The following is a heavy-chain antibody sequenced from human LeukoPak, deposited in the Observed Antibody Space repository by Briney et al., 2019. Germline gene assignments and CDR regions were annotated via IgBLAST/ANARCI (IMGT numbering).Heavy chain of an antibody. CDR2: IYHSGST. CDR1: GASISSSNW. Sequence: SETLSLTCAVSGASISSSNWWSWVRQPPGKGLEWIGEIYHSGSTNYNPSLKSQVTISVDKSKNQFSLKLSSVTAADTAVYYCARAGYSSYFDYWGQGTLVTVSS. D-gene: IGHD5-18*01. CDR3: ARAGYSSYFDY. J-gene: IGHJ4*02. V-gene: IGHV4-4*02.